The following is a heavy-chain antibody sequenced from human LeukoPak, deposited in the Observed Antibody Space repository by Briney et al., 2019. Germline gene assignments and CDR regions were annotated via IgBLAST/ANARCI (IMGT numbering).Heavy chain of an antibody. J-gene: IGHJ6*02. V-gene: IGHV3-21*01. CDR2: ISSNNNYI. Sequence: PGGSLRLSCAASGFTFSSYSMNWVRQAPEKGLEWVSSISSNNNYISYADSMKGRFIISRDNAKNSLYLQMNSLRGGDTAVYYCARDLRRGGMDVWGQGTTVTVSS. CDR3: ARDLRRGGMDV. CDR1: GFTFSSYS. D-gene: IGHD5-12*01.